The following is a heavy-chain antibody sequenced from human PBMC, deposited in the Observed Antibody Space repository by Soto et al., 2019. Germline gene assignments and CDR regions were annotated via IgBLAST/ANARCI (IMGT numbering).Heavy chain of an antibody. J-gene: IGHJ4*02. CDR1: GFSLSTSGVG. D-gene: IGHD5-12*01. CDR2: IYLDDDK. Sequence: QITLKESGPTLVKPTQTLTLTCTFSGFSLSTSGVGVGWIRQPPGKALEWLALIYLDDDKRYSPSLKSRLTITKDTAKNQVVHTMTNMDPVDTATYYCAHVYGGYDNFDYWGQGTLVTVSS. CDR3: AHVYGGYDNFDY. V-gene: IGHV2-5*02.